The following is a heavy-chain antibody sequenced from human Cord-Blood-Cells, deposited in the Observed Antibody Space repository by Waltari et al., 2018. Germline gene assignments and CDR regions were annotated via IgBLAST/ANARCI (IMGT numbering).Heavy chain of an antibody. J-gene: IGHJ4*02. D-gene: IGHD1-20*01. V-gene: IGHV4-34*01. CDR3: ASKSNWNMFDY. CDR1: GGSFSGYY. Sequence: QVQLQQWGAGLLKPSETLSLTCAVYGGSFSGYYWSWIRQPPGKGLEWIGESNHSGSTNYNPSLKSRVTISVDTSKNQFSLKLSSVTAADTAVYYCASKSNWNMFDYWGQGTLVTVSS. CDR2: SNHSGST.